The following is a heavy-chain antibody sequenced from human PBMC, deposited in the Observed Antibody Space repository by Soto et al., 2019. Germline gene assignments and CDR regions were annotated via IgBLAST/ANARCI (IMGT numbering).Heavy chain of an antibody. Sequence: GGSLRLSCVGSGFRFSDYPLDWVRQAPGQGLEWVANINRRGTSTNYVDSVRGRFSTSRDSAKNSVYLEMNSLSAEDTAVYYCARESEDLTSNFDYWGQGTLVTVSS. CDR3: ARESEDLTSNFDY. V-gene: IGHV3-7*01. CDR2: INRRGTST. J-gene: IGHJ4*02. CDR1: GFRFSDYP.